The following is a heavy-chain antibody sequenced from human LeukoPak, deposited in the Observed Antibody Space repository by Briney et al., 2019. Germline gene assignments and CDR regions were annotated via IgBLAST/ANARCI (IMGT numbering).Heavy chain of an antibody. CDR1: GGTLNRYA. Sequence: SVTVSYKASGGTLNRYAISWVRQAPGRGLAWMGGIIPIFGTANYAQKFQGRVTITTDESTSTAYMELSSLRSEDRAVYYCASGYCSSTSCGRSFDYWGQGTLATVS. CDR2: IIPIFGTA. D-gene: IGHD2-2*03. J-gene: IGHJ4*02. CDR3: ASGYCSSTSCGRSFDY. V-gene: IGHV1-69*05.